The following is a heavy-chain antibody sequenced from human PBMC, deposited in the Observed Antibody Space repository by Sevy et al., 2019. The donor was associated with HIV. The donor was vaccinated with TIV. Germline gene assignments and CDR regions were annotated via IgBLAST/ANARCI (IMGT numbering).Heavy chain of an antibody. CDR3: ARKYDSSGYFDY. CDR1: GFTFSNYA. Sequence: GGSLRLSCAASGFTFSNYAMNWVRQAPGKGLEWASGISGSGGSGDKTNYADSVKGRFTISRDDSKNSLYLQLNSLRAEDTAIYYCARKYDSSGYFDYWGQGTLVTVSS. J-gene: IGHJ4*02. V-gene: IGHV3-23*01. CDR2: ISGSGGSGDKT. D-gene: IGHD3-22*01.